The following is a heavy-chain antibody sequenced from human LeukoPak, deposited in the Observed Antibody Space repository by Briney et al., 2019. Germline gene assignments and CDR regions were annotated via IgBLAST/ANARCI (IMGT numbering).Heavy chain of an antibody. D-gene: IGHD3-10*01. Sequence: PGRSLRLSCAASEVTFKTYGLHWVRQGPGRALEWVAAISFDGSLKNYADSVKGRFTISRDTYTLFLQMNSLRADDTAIYYCARDLFTGSYPTFDYWGQGILVTVSS. CDR2: ISFDGSLK. CDR1: EVTFKTYG. V-gene: IGHV3-30-3*01. CDR3: ARDLFTGSYPTFDY. J-gene: IGHJ4*02.